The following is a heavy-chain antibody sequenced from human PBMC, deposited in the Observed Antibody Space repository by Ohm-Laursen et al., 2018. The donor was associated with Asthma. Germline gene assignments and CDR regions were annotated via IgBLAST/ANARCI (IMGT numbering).Heavy chain of an antibody. CDR1: GFTFSSYS. D-gene: IGHD3-3*01. J-gene: IGHJ4*02. V-gene: IGHV3-21*01. CDR2: ISSSSSYI. CDR3: ASGSPGITIFGVVITQPFDY. Sequence: SLRLSCAASGFTFSSYSMNWVRQAPGKGLEWVSSISSSSSYIYYADSVKGRFTISRDNAKNSLYLQMNSLRAEDTAVYYCASGSPGITIFGVVITQPFDYWGQGTLVTVSS.